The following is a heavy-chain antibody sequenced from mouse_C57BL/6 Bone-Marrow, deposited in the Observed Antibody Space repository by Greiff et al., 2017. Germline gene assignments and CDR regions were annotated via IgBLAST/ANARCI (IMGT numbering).Heavy chain of an antibody. Sequence: QVQLQQSGAELVKPGASVKLSCKASGYTFTSYWMHWVKQRPGRGLEWIGRIDPNSGGTKYNENVKSKSTLTVDKPSSTAYMQLSSLTSEDSAVYYCARGGPYYYDGGRRCFDYWGQGTTLTVSS. CDR1: GYTFTSYW. D-gene: IGHD2-4*01. J-gene: IGHJ2*01. V-gene: IGHV1-72*01. CDR2: IDPNSGGT. CDR3: ARGGPYYYDGGRRCFDY.